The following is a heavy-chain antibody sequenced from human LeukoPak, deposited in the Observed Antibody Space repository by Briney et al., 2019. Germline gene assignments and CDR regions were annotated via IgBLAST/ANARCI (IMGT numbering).Heavy chain of an antibody. CDR1: GGTFSSYA. CDR3: ARGNSGSYDI. J-gene: IGHJ3*02. D-gene: IGHD1-26*01. Sequence: ASVKVSCKASGGTFSSYAISWVRQAPGQGLEWMGGIIPIFGTANYAQKLQGRVTMTTDTSTSTAYMELRSLRSDDTAVYYCARGNSGSYDIWGQGTMVTVSS. V-gene: IGHV1-69*05. CDR2: IIPIFGTA.